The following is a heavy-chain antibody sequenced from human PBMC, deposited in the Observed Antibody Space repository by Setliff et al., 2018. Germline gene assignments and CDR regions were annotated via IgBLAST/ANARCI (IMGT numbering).Heavy chain of an antibody. D-gene: IGHD6-13*01. CDR1: GYTFTSYY. V-gene: IGHV1-46*01. CDR3: ARVQQLGTFDY. CDR2: INPSGGST. J-gene: IGHJ4*02. Sequence: ASVKVSCKASGYTFTSYYMHWVRQAPGQGLEWMGIINPSGGSTVYAQKFQGRVTMTEDTSTDTAYMELSSLRSEDTAVYYCARVQQLGTFDYWGQGTLVTVSS.